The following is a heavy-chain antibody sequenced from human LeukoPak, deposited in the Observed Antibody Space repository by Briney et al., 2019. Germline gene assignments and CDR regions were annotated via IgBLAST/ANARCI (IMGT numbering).Heavy chain of an antibody. CDR1: GDFISRYY. Sequence: PSETLSLTCSVSGDFISRYYRNWIRQPAGKGLEWIGRVFTSGTTNYNPSLKSRVSISADKSKNQLSLRLSSVTAADTAIYYCARGWKQLVYWGQGAPVTVSS. CDR3: ARGWKQLVY. D-gene: IGHD1-1*01. V-gene: IGHV4-4*07. CDR2: VFTSGTT. J-gene: IGHJ4*02.